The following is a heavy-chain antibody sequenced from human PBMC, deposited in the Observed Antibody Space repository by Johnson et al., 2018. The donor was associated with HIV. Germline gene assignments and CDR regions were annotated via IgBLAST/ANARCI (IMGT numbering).Heavy chain of an antibody. CDR1: QFTFSNYY. D-gene: IGHD3-16*01. CDR3: ARGLWLTPDVFDF. V-gene: IGHV3-25*03. J-gene: IGHJ3*01. CDR2: VNPNGGNT. Sequence: VQLVESGGGLAKPAWSPRLSCAASQFTFSNYYMNCVRQAPGNGLELVGQVNPNGGNTYLIDSGKDRFNISRDNAKNTLHLQMNSLRADDTAVYYCARGLWLTPDVFDFWGQGTMVTVSS.